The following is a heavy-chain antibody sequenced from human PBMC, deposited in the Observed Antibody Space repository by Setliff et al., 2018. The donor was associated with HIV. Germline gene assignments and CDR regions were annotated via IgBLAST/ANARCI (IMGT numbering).Heavy chain of an antibody. V-gene: IGHV4-39*01. CDR1: GGSISSGNYY. CDR2: IYYSGST. Sequence: SETLSLTCTVSGGSISSGNYYWSWIRQHPGKGLEWIGYIYYSGSTYYNPSLKGRVTVSVDTSINQFSLKLSSVTAADTSVYYCARHSSSGYLPYYFDYWGQGTLVTVSS. D-gene: IGHD3-3*01. J-gene: IGHJ4*02. CDR3: ARHSSSGYLPYYFDY.